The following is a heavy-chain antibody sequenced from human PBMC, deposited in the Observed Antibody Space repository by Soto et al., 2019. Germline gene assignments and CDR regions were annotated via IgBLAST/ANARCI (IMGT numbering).Heavy chain of an antibody. D-gene: IGHD2-2*03. CDR2: IYSSENT. CDR3: ARLNGYCISTNCHGYYGMDV. CDR1: RSSVSTNSYS. J-gene: IGHJ6*02. V-gene: IGHV4-39*01. Sequence: SDTLSLTCTVSRSSVSTNSYSWGWIRQPPGKGLEWIGTIYSSENTYYNPSLLSRVTISVDTSKNEFSLRLSSVTAADTAVYYCARLNGYCISTNCHGYYGMDVWGQGTTVT.